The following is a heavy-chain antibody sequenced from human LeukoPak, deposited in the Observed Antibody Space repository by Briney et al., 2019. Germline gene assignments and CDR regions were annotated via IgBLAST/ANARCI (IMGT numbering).Heavy chain of an antibody. D-gene: IGHD6-13*01. CDR2: INPSGGST. V-gene: IGHV1-46*01. Sequence: ASVKVSCKASGYTFTSYYMHWVRQAPGQGLEWMGIINPSGGSTSYAQKFQGRVTMTRDTSTSTVYMKLSSLRSEDTAVYYCARDPYSSSWYSYYYYGMDVWGQGTTVTVSS. J-gene: IGHJ6*02. CDR1: GYTFTSYY. CDR3: ARDPYSSSWYSYYYYGMDV.